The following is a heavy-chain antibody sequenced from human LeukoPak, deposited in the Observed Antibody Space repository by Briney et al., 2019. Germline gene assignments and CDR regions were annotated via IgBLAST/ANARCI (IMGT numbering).Heavy chain of an antibody. CDR1: GFTFSSHG. CDR3: ASFLSSGYYQTWYDP. V-gene: IGHV3-23*01. CDR2: ISGSGDYT. J-gene: IGHJ5*02. D-gene: IGHD3-22*01. Sequence: GGSLRLSCAASGFTFSSHGMSWVRQAPGKGLEWVSTISGSGDYTYYADSVKGRFTISRDNSKNTLYLQMNSLRAEDTAVYYCASFLSSGYYQTWYDPWGQGTLVTVSS.